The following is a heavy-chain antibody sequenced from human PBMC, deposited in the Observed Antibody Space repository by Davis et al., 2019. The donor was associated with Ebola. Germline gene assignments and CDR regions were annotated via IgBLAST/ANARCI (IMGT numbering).Heavy chain of an antibody. Sequence: ASALVSCNASSYTFTSYDISWLRQPPGQGLQWMGWISAYNGNTNYAQKLQGRVTTTTETSTSTAYMELRSLRSDDTAVYYCARGWVTTVTTWIDPWGQGTLVTVSS. CDR2: ISAYNGNT. CDR1: SYTFTSYD. D-gene: IGHD4-17*01. CDR3: ARGWVTTVTTWIDP. V-gene: IGHV1-18*04. J-gene: IGHJ5*02.